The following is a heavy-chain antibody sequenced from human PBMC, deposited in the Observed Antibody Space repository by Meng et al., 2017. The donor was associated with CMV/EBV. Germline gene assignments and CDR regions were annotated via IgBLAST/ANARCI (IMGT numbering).Heavy chain of an antibody. Sequence: GGSLILSCAASGFTFSSYAIHWVRQAPGKGLEWVAVISSDGSKVYYADSVMGRFTISRDNSKNTLHLQMNSLRAEDTAVYYCARDQSDYDFWSGWSYGMDVWGQGTTVTVSS. CDR1: GFTFSSYA. V-gene: IGHV3-30-3*01. D-gene: IGHD3-3*01. CDR3: ARDQSDYDFWSGWSYGMDV. J-gene: IGHJ6*02. CDR2: ISSDGSKV.